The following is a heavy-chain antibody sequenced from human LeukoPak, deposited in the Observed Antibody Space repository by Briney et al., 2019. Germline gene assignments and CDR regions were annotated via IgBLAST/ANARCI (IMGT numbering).Heavy chain of an antibody. V-gene: IGHV4-39*01. CDR2: FYYSGTT. D-gene: IGHD2-8*02. J-gene: IGHJ4*02. Sequence: SETLSLTCTVSGGSVSSGGYSWGWIRQPPGKGLEWIGSFYYSGTTYYNPSLKSRVTISVDTSKNQFSLKLSSVTAADTAVYYCARLLGSVEHDYWGQGTLVTVSS. CDR1: GGSVSSGGYS. CDR3: ARLLGSVEHDY.